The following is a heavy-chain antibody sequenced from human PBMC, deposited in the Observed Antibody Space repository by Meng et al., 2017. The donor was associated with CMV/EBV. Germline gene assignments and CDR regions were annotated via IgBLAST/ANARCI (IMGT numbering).Heavy chain of an antibody. V-gene: IGHV3-48*03. J-gene: IGHJ5*02. CDR1: GFTFSNYE. Sequence: GGSLRLSCTASGFTFSNYEMNWVRQAPGKGLEWVSYISPTGSTTYYADSMKGRFTISRDNAKNTLYLQMNSLRAEDTAVYYCAKEGLEYLAAGYNWFDPWGQGTLVTVSS. D-gene: IGHD6-13*01. CDR2: ISPTGSTT. CDR3: AKEGLEYLAAGYNWFDP.